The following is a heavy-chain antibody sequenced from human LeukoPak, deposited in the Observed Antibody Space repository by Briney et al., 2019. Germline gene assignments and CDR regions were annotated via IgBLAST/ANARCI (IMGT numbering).Heavy chain of an antibody. CDR2: IYPGDSET. J-gene: IGHJ4*02. D-gene: IGHD3-22*01. Sequence: GESLKISCRASGYIFTNYRIAWVRQMPGKGLEWMGIIYPGDSETTYSPSFQGQVTISADKSIRAAYLQWDTLKASDTAMYYCARLDEGFYYDGTCFNFWGQGTLVTVSS. CDR1: GYIFTNYR. V-gene: IGHV5-51*01. CDR3: ARLDEGFYYDGTCFNF.